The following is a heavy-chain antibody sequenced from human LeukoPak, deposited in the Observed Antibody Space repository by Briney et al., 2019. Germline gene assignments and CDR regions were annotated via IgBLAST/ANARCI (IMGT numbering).Heavy chain of an antibody. CDR3: ARELEYYGSGNLDY. CDR1: GGSFSGYY. J-gene: IGHJ4*02. CDR2: INHSGST. D-gene: IGHD3-10*01. Sequence: SETLSLTCAVYGGSFSGYYWSWIRQPPGKGLEWIGEINHSGSTNYNPSLKSRVTISVDTSKNQFSLKLSSVTAADTAVYYCARELEYYGSGNLDYWGQGTLVTVSS. V-gene: IGHV4-34*01.